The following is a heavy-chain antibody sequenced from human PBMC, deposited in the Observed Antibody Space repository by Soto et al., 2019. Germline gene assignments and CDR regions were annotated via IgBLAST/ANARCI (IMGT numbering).Heavy chain of an antibody. CDR1: GYSFTSYW. V-gene: IGHV5-51*01. Sequence: GESLKIACQCSGYSFTSYWICWVRQMPGKGMEWMGNIYPYDSDTRYSPSFQGQVTISADTSITTAYLQWSGLRASDTAMYFCARHLVGSTRGNFDYWGQGTLVTVSS. D-gene: IGHD2-2*01. CDR2: IYPYDSDT. J-gene: IGHJ4*01. CDR3: ARHLVGSTRGNFDY.